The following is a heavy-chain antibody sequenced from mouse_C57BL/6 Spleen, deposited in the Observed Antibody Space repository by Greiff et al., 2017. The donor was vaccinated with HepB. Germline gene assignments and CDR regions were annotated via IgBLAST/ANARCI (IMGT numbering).Heavy chain of an antibody. CDR1: GYTFTSYD. J-gene: IGHJ1*03. D-gene: IGHD4-1*01. CDR2: IYPRDGST. CDR3: ARRANWDGPWYFDV. Sequence: VQLQQSGPELVKPGASVKLSCKASGYTFTSYDINWVKQRPGQGLEWIGWIYPRDGSTKYNEKFKGKATLTVDTSSSTAYMELHSLPSEDSAVYFCARRANWDGPWYFDVWGTGTTVTVSS. V-gene: IGHV1-85*01.